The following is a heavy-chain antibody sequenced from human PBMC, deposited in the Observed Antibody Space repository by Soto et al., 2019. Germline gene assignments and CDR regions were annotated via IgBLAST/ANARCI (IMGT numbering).Heavy chain of an antibody. CDR1: GGSFRACY. CDR3: ARGSVDTVDSSGFYEY. D-gene: IGHD3-22*01. J-gene: IGHJ4*01. Sequence: SETLSLSCAVHGGSFRACYWSWIRQPPGTGREWIGENNHSGGTSYNPSLKSRVTISVDTSKSQFSLKLTSVTAADRAVYYRARGSVDTVDSSGFYEYWGHGTPVTVS. CDR2: NNHSGGT. V-gene: IGHV4-34*01.